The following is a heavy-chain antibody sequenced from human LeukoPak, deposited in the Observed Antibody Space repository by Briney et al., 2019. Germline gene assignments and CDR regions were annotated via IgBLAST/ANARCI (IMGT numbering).Heavy chain of an antibody. CDR3: AKSSYYDSSGYYREYYFDY. V-gene: IGHV3-23*01. D-gene: IGHD3-22*01. J-gene: IGHJ4*02. CDR1: GFTFDSYA. CDR2: ISGSGGST. Sequence: TGGSLRLSCAASGFTFDSYAMSWVRQAPGKGLEWVSAISGSGGSTYYADSVKGRFTISKDNSKNTLYLQMNSLRAEDTAVYYCAKSSYYDSSGYYREYYFDYWGPGTLVTVSS.